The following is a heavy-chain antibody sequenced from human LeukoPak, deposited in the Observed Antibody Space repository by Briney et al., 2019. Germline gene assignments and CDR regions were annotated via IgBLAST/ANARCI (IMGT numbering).Heavy chain of an antibody. CDR3: ARQTPDCSSTSCYFWYFDL. CDR2: IYYSGST. Sequence: NPSVTLSLTCTVSGGSISSYYWSWIRQPPGKGLEWIGYIYYSGSTNYNPSLKSRVTISVDTSKNQFSLKLSSVTAADTAVYYCARQTPDCSSTSCYFWYFDLWGRGTLVTVSS. J-gene: IGHJ2*01. D-gene: IGHD2-2*01. V-gene: IGHV4-59*08. CDR1: GGSISSYY.